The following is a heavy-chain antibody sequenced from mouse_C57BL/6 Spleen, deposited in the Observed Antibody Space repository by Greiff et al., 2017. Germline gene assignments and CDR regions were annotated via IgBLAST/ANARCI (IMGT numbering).Heavy chain of an antibody. Sequence: VQLKESGAELVKPGASVKMSCKASGYTFTTYPIEWMKQNHGKSLEWIGNFHPYNDDTKYNEKFKGKATLTVDKSSITVYLELSRLTSDASAVFYCARNVTHWYFDVWGTGTTVTVSS. J-gene: IGHJ1*03. CDR2: FHPYNDDT. V-gene: IGHV1-47*01. D-gene: IGHD2-12*01. CDR1: GYTFTTYP. CDR3: ARNVTHWYFDV.